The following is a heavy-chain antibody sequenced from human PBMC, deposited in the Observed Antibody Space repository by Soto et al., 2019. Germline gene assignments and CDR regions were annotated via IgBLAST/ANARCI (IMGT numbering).Heavy chain of an antibody. CDR2: INPNSGGT. Sequence: QVQLVQSGAEVKKPGASVKVSCKASGYTFTGYYMHWVRQAPGQGLEWMGWINPNSGGTNYAQKFQGRVTMTRDTSISTAYMELSRLRSDDTAVYYCARGVYYDSSGYYSFDYWGQGTLVTVSS. J-gene: IGHJ4*02. CDR1: GYTFTGYY. D-gene: IGHD3-22*01. V-gene: IGHV1-2*02. CDR3: ARGVYYDSSGYYSFDY.